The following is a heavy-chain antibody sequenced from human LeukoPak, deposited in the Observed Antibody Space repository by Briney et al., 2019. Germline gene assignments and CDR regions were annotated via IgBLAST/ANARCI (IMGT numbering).Heavy chain of an antibody. CDR3: ARVNTGLWYSSSSGGYFQH. D-gene: IGHD6-6*01. J-gene: IGHJ1*01. V-gene: IGHV4-34*01. CDR1: GGSFSGYY. Sequence: SETLSLTCAVYGGSFSGYYWSWIRQPPGKGLEWIREINHSGSTNYNPSLKSRVTISVDTSKNQFSLKLSSVTAADTAVYYCARVNTGLWYSSSSGGYFQHWGQGTLDTVSS. CDR2: INHSGST.